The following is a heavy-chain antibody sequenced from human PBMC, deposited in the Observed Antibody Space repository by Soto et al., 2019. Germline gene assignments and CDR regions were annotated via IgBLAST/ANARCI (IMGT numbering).Heavy chain of an antibody. CDR3: AGDRRRGSGRQDVNRFDP. D-gene: IGHD3-10*01. CDR1: GYTFTSYG. J-gene: IGHJ5*02. CDR2: NSAYNGNT. Sequence: QVQLVQSGAEVKKPGASVKVSCKASGYTFTSYGISWVRQAPGQGLEWMGWNSAYNGNTNYAQKLQGRVTMTTDPXTXAXXMERRSLRADDTAGYHCAGDRRRGSGRQDVNRFDPWVQRAPVTVTT. V-gene: IGHV1-18*01.